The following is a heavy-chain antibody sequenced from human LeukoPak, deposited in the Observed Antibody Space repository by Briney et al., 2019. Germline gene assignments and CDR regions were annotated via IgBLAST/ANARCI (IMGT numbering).Heavy chain of an antibody. D-gene: IGHD3-22*01. CDR3: ARVAPHYYDSSGYSDFAY. CDR2: ISSSSSYI. CDR1: GFTFSSDS. Sequence: PGGSLRLSCAASGFTFSSDSMNWVREAPGKGLEWVSSISSSSSYIYYADSVKGRFTISRDNAKTSLYLQMNSLRAEDTAVYYCARVAPHYYDSSGYSDFAYWGQGTRVTVSS. J-gene: IGHJ4*02. V-gene: IGHV3-21*01.